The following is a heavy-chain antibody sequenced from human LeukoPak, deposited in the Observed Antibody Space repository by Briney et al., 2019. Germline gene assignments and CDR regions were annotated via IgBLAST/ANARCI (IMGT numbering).Heavy chain of an antibody. CDR3: VSLVVTADLAFDI. CDR2: ISSSGSTI. Sequence: QPGGSLRLSCAASGFTFSSYEMNWVRQAPGKGLEWVSYISSSGSTIYYADSVKGRFTISRDNAKDTLYLQMNSLRAEDTAVYYCVSLVVTADLAFDIWGQGTMVTVSS. V-gene: IGHV3-48*03. CDR1: GFTFSSYE. D-gene: IGHD2-21*02. J-gene: IGHJ3*02.